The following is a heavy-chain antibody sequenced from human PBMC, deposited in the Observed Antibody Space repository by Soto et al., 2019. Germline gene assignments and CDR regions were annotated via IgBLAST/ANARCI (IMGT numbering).Heavy chain of an antibody. CDR3: ARHRHPRGTVGATSPLDP. D-gene: IGHD1-26*01. CDR2: HYSGGST. V-gene: IGHV3-53*01. Sequence: XESLKLSCAISGFSVSSNYLSWVRQAPGKGLEWVSVHYSGGSTYYADSVQGRFTISRDKSNNTLYLQMRRVRAEDTAVYFCARHRHPRGTVGATSPLDPWGQGTQVTVSS. J-gene: IGHJ5*02. CDR1: GFSVSSNY.